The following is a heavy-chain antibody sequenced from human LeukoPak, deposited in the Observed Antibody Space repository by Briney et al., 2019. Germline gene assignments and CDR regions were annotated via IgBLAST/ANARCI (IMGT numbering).Heavy chain of an antibody. CDR2: IYHGGST. D-gene: IGHD3-10*01. V-gene: IGHV4-30-2*01. CDR1: GGXISSGGYS. J-gene: IGHJ2*01. CDR3: ARAVYYGSGSYSRYFDL. Sequence: SQTLSLTCAVSGGXISSGGYSWSWIRQPPGKGLRWIGHIYHGGSTYYNPSLKSRVTISVDRSKNQFSLKLSSVTAAVTAVYYCARAVYYGSGSYSRYFDLWGRGTLVTVSS.